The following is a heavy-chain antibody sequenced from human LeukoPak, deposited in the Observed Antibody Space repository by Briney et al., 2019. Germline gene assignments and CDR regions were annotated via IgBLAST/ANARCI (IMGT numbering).Heavy chain of an antibody. J-gene: IGHJ3*01. CDR2: NLSSGST. CDR1: GGSISSYY. D-gene: IGHD4-17*01. V-gene: IGHV4-4*07. Sequence: SDTLSLICTVSGGSISSYYWGWIRQSAGKALEWIGRNLSSGSTVYHPSLESRLPMSIDTPGNHFAQAVPSEPAADTAVYYCARSDYGGDPTYDVFDLWGQATMVTVSS. CDR3: ARSDYGGDPTYDVFDL.